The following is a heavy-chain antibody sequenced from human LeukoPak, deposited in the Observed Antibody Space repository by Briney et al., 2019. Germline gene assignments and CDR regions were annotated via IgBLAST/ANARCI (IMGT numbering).Heavy chain of an antibody. V-gene: IGHV3-23*01. D-gene: IGHD5-18*01. CDR1: GFTFSTYA. CDR3: AKEGTAMASSYFDY. J-gene: IGHJ4*02. CDR2: ISGGGGST. Sequence: PGGSLRLSCAASGFTFSTYAMSWVRQAPGKGLEWVSTISGGGGSTYYADSVKGRFTISRDNSDNTLYLQMNSLRDEDTAMYYCAKEGTAMASSYFDYWGQGTLITVSS.